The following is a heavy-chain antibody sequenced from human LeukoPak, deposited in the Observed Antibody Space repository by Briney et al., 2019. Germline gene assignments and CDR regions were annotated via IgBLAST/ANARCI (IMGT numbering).Heavy chain of an antibody. J-gene: IGHJ6*02. V-gene: IGHV1-18*01. D-gene: IGHD6-13*01. CDR3: ARDPVSSSWYSAYNYYGMDV. CDR2: ISPYNGNT. CDR1: GYTFTNYG. Sequence: GASVKVSCKASGYTFTNYGINWMRQAPGQGLEWMGWISPYNGNTNYAQKLQGRVTMTTDTSTSTAYMELRSLRSDDTAVYYCARDPVSSSWYSAYNYYGMDVWGQGTTVTVSS.